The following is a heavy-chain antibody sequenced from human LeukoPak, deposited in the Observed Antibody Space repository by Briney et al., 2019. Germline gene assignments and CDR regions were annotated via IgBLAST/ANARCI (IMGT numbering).Heavy chain of an antibody. D-gene: IGHD3-3*01. CDR2: ISAYNGNT. Sequence: ASVKVSCKASGYTFTSYGISWVRQAPGQGLEWMGWISAYNGNTNYAQKLQGRVTMTTDTSPSPAYMGLRSLRFDDTALYSWARDSFGLVTGNGCFAPWGQGTLVTVSS. J-gene: IGHJ5*02. CDR3: ARDSFGLVTGNGCFAP. CDR1: GYTFTSYG. V-gene: IGHV1-18*01.